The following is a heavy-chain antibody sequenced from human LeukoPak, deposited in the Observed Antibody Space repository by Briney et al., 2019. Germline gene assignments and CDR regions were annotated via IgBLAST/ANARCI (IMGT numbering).Heavy chain of an antibody. CDR2: IYSGGST. CDR1: GFTVSSNY. Sequence: GGSLRLSCAASGFTVSSNYMSWVRQAPGKGLEWVSVIYSGGSTYYADSVKGRFTISRDNSKNTLYLQMNSLRAEDTAMYYCARERSCSGGSCYSTNWFDPWGQGTLVTVSS. V-gene: IGHV3-53*01. CDR3: ARERSCSGGSCYSTNWFDP. D-gene: IGHD2-15*01. J-gene: IGHJ5*02.